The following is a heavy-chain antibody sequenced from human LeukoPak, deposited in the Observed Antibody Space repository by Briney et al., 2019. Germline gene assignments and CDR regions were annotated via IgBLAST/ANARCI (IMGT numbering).Heavy chain of an antibody. Sequence: SETLSLTCTVSGGSISSTSHYWGWVRQPPGKGREWIGNIYYSGSTYYNPSLKSRVTLSVDTSKNQFSLKLSSVTAADTAVYYCARHEGYSYDYWGQGTLVTVSS. V-gene: IGHV4-39*01. CDR3: ARHEGYSYDY. CDR2: IYYSGST. J-gene: IGHJ4*02. CDR1: GGSISSTSHY.